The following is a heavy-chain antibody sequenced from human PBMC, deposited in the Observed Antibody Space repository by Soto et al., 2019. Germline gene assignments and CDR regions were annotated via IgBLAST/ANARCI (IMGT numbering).Heavy chain of an antibody. CDR3: TRGPRPSSVGTGAF. Sequence: EVQLVESGGDLVQPGGSLRLSCTASGFTFSMHWMHWVRQVPGKGPEWVSRISDDGSRADYADSVKGRFTISRDNAKNTLYLEMHFLRADDTAVYYCTRGPRPSSVGTGAFWGQGTPVTVSS. J-gene: IGHJ4*02. CDR2: ISDDGSRA. V-gene: IGHV3-74*01. D-gene: IGHD3-10*01. CDR1: GFTFSMHW.